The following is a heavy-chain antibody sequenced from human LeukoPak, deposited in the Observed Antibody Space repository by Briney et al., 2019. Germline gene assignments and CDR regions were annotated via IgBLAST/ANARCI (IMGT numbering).Heavy chain of an antibody. D-gene: IGHD6-19*01. V-gene: IGHV1-2*02. Sequence: ASVKVSYKASGYTFTSYGISWVRQAPGQGLEWMGWINPNSGGTNYAQKFQGRVTMTRDTSISTAYMELSRLRSDDTAVYYCARDLAVAGRDAFDIWGQGTMVTVSS. CDR2: INPNSGGT. CDR1: GYTFTSYG. J-gene: IGHJ3*02. CDR3: ARDLAVAGRDAFDI.